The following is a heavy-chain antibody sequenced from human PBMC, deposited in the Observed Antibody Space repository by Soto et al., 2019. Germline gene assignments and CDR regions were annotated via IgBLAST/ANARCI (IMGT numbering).Heavy chain of an antibody. CDR1: GYSFTSYW. Sequence: PGESLKISCKGSGYSFTSYWIGWVRQMPGKGLEWMGIIYPGDSDTRYSPSFQGQVTISADKSISTAYLQWSSLKASDTAMYYCARHLALTVTTPPYYYYYGMDVWGQGTTVTVSS. D-gene: IGHD4-4*01. CDR3: ARHLALTVTTPPYYYYYGMDV. V-gene: IGHV5-51*01. CDR2: IYPGDSDT. J-gene: IGHJ6*02.